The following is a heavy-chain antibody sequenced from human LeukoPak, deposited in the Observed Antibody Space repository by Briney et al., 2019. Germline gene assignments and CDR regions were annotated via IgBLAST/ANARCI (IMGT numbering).Heavy chain of an antibody. D-gene: IGHD3-22*01. V-gene: IGHV3-73*01. CDR3: TLQPGYYYDSSGYYYAD. CDR1: GFTFSGSA. CDR2: IRSKANSYAT. Sequence: PGGSLRLSCAASGFTFSGSAMHWVRQASGKGLEWVGRIRSKANSYATAYAASVKGRFTISRDDSKNTAYLQMNSLKTEDTAVYYCTLQPGYYYDSSGYYYADWGQGTLVTVSS. J-gene: IGHJ4*02.